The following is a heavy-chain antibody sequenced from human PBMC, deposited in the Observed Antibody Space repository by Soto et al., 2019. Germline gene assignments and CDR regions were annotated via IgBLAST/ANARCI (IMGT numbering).Heavy chain of an antibody. CDR3: ARAGLAPFDY. CDR2: ITYSSTTM. CDR1: GFTFSNYS. J-gene: IGHJ4*02. V-gene: IGHV3-48*02. Sequence: GGSLRLSCAASGFTFSNYSMNWVRQTPGKGLEWVSYITYSSTTMSFADSVNGRFTISRDNAKNSLSLQMNTLRDEDTAVYYCARAGLAPFDYWGQGTLVTVSS. D-gene: IGHD6-19*01.